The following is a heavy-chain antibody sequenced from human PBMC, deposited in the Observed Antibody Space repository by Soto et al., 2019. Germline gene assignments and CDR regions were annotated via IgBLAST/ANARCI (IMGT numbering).Heavy chain of an antibody. CDR3: AREGGESSDGLYYFDS. J-gene: IGHJ4*02. Sequence: SETLSLTCTVSGGSTSSDNYWSWIRQPPGKGLEWIGHIYYSGNTDYNPSLKGRLAISIDTSKNQFSLKLSSVTAADTAVYFCAREGGESSDGLYYFDSWGQGSLVTVSS. V-gene: IGHV4-30-4*01. CDR2: IYYSGNT. CDR1: GGSTSSDNY. D-gene: IGHD3-16*01.